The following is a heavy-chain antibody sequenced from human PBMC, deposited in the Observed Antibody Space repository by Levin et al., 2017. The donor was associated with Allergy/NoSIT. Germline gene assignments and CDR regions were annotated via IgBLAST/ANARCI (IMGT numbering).Heavy chain of an antibody. Sequence: SGPTLVKPTQTLTLTCTFSGFSLSTSGVGVGWIRQPPGKALERLALIYWDDDNRYSPSLKSRLTITKDTSKNQVVLTITNMDPVATATYYCAHFRYSSGCLAYWGQGTLVTVSS. J-gene: IGHJ4*02. CDR2: IYWDDDN. CDR3: AHFRYSSGCLAY. D-gene: IGHD6-19*01. CDR1: GFSLSTSGVG. V-gene: IGHV2-5*02.